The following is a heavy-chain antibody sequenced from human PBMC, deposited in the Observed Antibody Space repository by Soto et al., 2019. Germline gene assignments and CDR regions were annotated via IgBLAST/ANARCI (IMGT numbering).Heavy chain of an antibody. J-gene: IGHJ6*02. V-gene: IGHV3-30*18. CDR2: ISFDGSNK. Sequence: PGGSLRLSCAASGFTFSNYGIHWVRQAPGKGLEWVAVISFDGSNKYYADSVKGRFTISRDNSKNTLYLHMNSLRAEDTAVYFCAKDLWAHDSGAYYGMDVWGQGTTVTVSS. CDR1: GFTFSNYG. D-gene: IGHD3-22*01. CDR3: AKDLWAHDSGAYYGMDV.